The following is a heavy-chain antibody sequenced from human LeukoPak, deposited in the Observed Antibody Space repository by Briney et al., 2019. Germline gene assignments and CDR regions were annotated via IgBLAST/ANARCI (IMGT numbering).Heavy chain of an antibody. Sequence: PGGSLRLSCVASGFTFNNYWLTWVRQAPGKGLECVANIKQDGSEKSYVDSVKGRFTISRDNAKNSVYLQMNSLRVEDTAVYYCARALWFGPPGAFDIWGQGTMVTVSS. CDR2: IKQDGSEK. CDR3: ARALWFGPPGAFDI. V-gene: IGHV3-7*04. CDR1: GFTFNNYW. J-gene: IGHJ3*02. D-gene: IGHD3-10*01.